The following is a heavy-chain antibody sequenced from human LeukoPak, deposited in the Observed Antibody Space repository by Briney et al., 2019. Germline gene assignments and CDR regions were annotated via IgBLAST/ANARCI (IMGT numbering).Heavy chain of an antibody. J-gene: IGHJ4*02. CDR2: IRQDASEQ. CDR1: GFPFSHYW. D-gene: IGHD6-6*01. V-gene: IGHV3-7*01. CDR3: ARGISAARRYYFDS. Sequence: GGSLRLSCAASGFPFSHYWMSWVRQAPGKGLEWVANIRQDASEQYYLDSVKGRFTISKDNADNSLYLQMNSLRSADTAIYYCARGISAARRYYFDSWGQGILVTVS.